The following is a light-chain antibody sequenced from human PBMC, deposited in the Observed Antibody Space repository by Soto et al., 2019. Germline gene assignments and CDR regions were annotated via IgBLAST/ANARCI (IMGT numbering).Light chain of an antibody. CDR3: QQYCQQYGTSPPSWT. CDR2: GAS. Sequence: ESVLTQSPGTLSLSPGERATLSCRASQSVSSSYLAWYQQKTGQAPRLLIYGASSRATGIPDRFSGTGSGTDFTLTISRLEPEDFAVYYCQQYCQQYGTSPPSWTFGQGTKVEVK. V-gene: IGKV3-20*01. CDR1: QSVSSSY. J-gene: IGKJ1*01.